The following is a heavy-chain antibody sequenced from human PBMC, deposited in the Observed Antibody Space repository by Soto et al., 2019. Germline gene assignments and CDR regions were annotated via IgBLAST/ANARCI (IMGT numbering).Heavy chain of an antibody. CDR1: GFTFSNAW. J-gene: IGHJ4*02. V-gene: IGHV3-15*01. D-gene: IGHD1-26*01. CDR2: IKSKTDGGTT. CDR3: TTAGCGNFFRGDYFDY. Sequence: EVQLVESGGGLVKPGGSLRLSCAASGFTFSNAWMSWVRQAPGKGLEWVGRIKSKTDGGTTVYAAHVKGRFTISRDDSKNTLYLQMNSLKTEDAALYYCTTAGCGNFFRGDYFDYWGQGTLVTVSS.